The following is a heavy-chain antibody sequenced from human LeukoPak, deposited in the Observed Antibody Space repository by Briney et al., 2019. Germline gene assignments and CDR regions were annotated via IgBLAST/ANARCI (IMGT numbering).Heavy chain of an antibody. V-gene: IGHV3-23*01. CDR1: GFTFSSSA. CDR2: ISGSGGTT. J-gene: IGHJ4*02. CDR3: ARDLGTMGRGVISY. Sequence: GGSLRLSCAASGFTFSSSAMSWVRQAPGKGLEWVSGISGSGGTTYYADSVKGRFTVSRDNAKNSLYLQMNSLRAEDTALYYCARDLGTMGRGVISYWGQGTLVTVSA. D-gene: IGHD3-10*01.